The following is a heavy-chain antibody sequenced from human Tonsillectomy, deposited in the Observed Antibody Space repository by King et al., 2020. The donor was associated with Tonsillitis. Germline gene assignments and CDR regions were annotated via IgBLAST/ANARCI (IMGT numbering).Heavy chain of an antibody. Sequence: EVQLVVSGGGLVKPGGSLRLSCAASGFTFSSYSMNWVRQAPGKGLEWVSSISSSSSYIYYADSVKGRFTIPRDHAKNALYLQMNSRRADDTAVYYCAEGSRSSTSSYIDYWGQGTLVTVSS. V-gene: IGHV3-21*01. CDR1: GFTFSSYS. D-gene: IGHD2-2*01. CDR3: AEGSRSSTSSYIDY. J-gene: IGHJ4*02. CDR2: ISSSSSYI.